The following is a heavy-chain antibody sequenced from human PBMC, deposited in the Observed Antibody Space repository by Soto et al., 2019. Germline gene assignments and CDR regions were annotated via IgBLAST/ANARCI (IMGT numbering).Heavy chain of an antibody. D-gene: IGHD2-15*01. J-gene: IGHJ4*02. Sequence: GGSLRLSCAASGFTFSSYDMHWVRQATGKGLEWVSAIGTAGDTYYPGSVKGRFTISRENAKNSLYLQMNSLRAGDTAVYYCARGGEGYCSGGSCKEFDYWGQGTLVTVSS. CDR2: IGTAGDT. CDR3: ARGGEGYCSGGSCKEFDY. V-gene: IGHV3-13*01. CDR1: GFTFSSYD.